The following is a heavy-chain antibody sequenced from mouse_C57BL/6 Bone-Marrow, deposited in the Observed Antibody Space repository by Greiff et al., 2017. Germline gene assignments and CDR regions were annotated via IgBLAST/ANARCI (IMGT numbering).Heavy chain of an antibody. D-gene: IGHD1-1*01. Sequence: DVMLVESGGGLVKPGGSLKLSCAASGFTFSSYTMSWVRQTPEKRLEWVATISGGGGNTYYPDSVKGRFTISRDNAKNTLYLQMSSLRSEDTALYYCARHKSRGSRYWGQGTSVTVSS. J-gene: IGHJ4*01. CDR1: GFTFSSYT. CDR3: ARHKSRGSRY. V-gene: IGHV5-9*01. CDR2: ISGGGGNT.